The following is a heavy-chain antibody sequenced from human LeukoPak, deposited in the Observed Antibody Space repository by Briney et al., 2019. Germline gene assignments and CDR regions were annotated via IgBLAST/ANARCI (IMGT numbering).Heavy chain of an antibody. CDR3: ARIYCGGDCPPPDAFDI. CDR2: ISSSSSYI. J-gene: IGHJ3*02. V-gene: IGHV3-21*01. Sequence: GGSLRLSCAASGFTFSSYSMNWVCQAPGKGLEWVSSISSSSSYIYYADSVKGRFTISRDNAKNSLYLQMNSLRAEDTAVYYCARIYCGGDCPPPDAFDIWGQGTMVTVSS. CDR1: GFTFSSYS. D-gene: IGHD2-21*02.